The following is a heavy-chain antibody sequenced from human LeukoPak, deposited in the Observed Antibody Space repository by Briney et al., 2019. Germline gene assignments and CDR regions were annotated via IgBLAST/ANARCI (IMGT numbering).Heavy chain of an antibody. CDR3: ARGPVAATLYFSS. CDR2: IYSGGNI. CDR1: GFAVSSNY. V-gene: IGHV3-53*01. J-gene: IGHJ4*02. Sequence: TGGSLGLTCAASGFAVSSNYMSWVRQAPGKGLEWVSVIYSGGNIYYADSVKGRFTISRDNSKNTLYIQMNSLRAEDTGVYYCARGPVAATLYFSSWGQGTLVTVSS. D-gene: IGHD2-15*01.